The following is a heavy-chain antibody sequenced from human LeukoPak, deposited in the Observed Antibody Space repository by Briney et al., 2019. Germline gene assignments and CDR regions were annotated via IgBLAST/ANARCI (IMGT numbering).Heavy chain of an antibody. CDR2: IYHSGST. Sequence: SQTLSLTCAVSGGSISSGGYSWSWIRQPPGKGLEWIGYIYHSGSTYYNPSLKSRVTISVDRSKNQFSLKLSSVTAADTAVYYCARARETSYFDYWGQGTLVTVSP. CDR3: ARARETSYFDY. CDR1: GGSISSGGYS. D-gene: IGHD1-26*01. J-gene: IGHJ4*02. V-gene: IGHV4-30-2*01.